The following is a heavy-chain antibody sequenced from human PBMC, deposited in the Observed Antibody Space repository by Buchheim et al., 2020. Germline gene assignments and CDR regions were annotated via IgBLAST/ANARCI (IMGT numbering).Heavy chain of an antibody. CDR3: ARVALYDFWSGYYTGYYYYGMDV. CDR1: GGSISSSNW. Sequence: QVQLQESGPGLVKPSGTLSLTCAVSGGSISSSNWWSWVRQPPGKGLEWIGEIYHSGSTNYNPSLQSRVTISVDKSKYQFSLKLSSVTAADTAVYYCARVALYDFWSGYYTGYYYYGMDVWGQGTT. J-gene: IGHJ6*02. D-gene: IGHD3-3*01. CDR2: IYHSGST. V-gene: IGHV4-4*02.